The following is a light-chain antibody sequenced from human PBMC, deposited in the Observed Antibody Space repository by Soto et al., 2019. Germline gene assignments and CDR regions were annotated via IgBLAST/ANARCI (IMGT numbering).Light chain of an antibody. V-gene: IGKV3-20*01. CDR2: ATS. CDR3: QQYGSSPPLT. CDR1: QSVSRTY. J-gene: IGKJ4*01. Sequence: EIVLTQSPGTLSLSPGERATLSCSASQSVSRTYLAWYQQKPVQAPRLLIYATSSRATGIPDRFSGSGSGTDFTLTISRLEPEDFAVYYCQQYGSSPPLTFGGGTKVDIK.